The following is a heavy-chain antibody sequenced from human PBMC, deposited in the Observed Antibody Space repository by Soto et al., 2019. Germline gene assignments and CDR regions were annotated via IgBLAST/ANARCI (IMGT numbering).Heavy chain of an antibody. V-gene: IGHV1-69*13. CDR2: IIPIFGTA. Sequence: EASVKVSCKASGGTFSSYAISWVRQAPGQGLEWMGGIIPIFGTANYAQKFQGRVTITADESTSTAYMELSSLRSEDTAVYYCARARTIELDDYQNDYYYYGMDFWGQGTTVTVAS. CDR1: GGTFSSYA. CDR3: ARARTIELDDYQNDYYYYGMDF. J-gene: IGHJ6*02. D-gene: IGHD4-17*01.